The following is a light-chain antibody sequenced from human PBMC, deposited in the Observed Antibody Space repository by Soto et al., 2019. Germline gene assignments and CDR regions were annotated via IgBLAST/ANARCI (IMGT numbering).Light chain of an antibody. CDR2: GAS. CDR1: QSVSSN. V-gene: IGKV3-15*01. Sequence: EIVMTQSPATLSVSPGERASLSCRASQSVSSNLAWYQQKPGQAPRLLIYGASTRATGIPARFSGSGSGTAFTLTISSLQSEDFAVYSCQQYNDWPLTFGQGTKVEIK. CDR3: QQYNDWPLT. J-gene: IGKJ1*01.